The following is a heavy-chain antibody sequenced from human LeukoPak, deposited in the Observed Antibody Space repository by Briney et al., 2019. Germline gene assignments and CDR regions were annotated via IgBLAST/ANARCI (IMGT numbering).Heavy chain of an antibody. CDR1: GYTFTSYG. V-gene: IGHV1-18*01. J-gene: IGHJ5*02. CDR2: ISAYNGNT. CDR3: ARNPLEDGSSWYIWFDP. Sequence: ASVKVSCKASGYTFTSYGISWVRQAPGQGLEWMGWISAYNGNTNYAQKLQGRVTMTTDTSTSTAYMELRSLRSDDTAVYYCARNPLEDGSSWYIWFDPWGQGTLVTVSS. D-gene: IGHD6-13*01.